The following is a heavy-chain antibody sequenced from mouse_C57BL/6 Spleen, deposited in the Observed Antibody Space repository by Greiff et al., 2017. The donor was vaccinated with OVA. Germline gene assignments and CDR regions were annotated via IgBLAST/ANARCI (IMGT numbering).Heavy chain of an antibody. CDR3: ARGDYGSSLYAMDY. CDR2: IDPSDSYT. CDR1: GYTFTSYW. Sequence: QVHVKQPGAELVKPGASVKLSCKASGYTFTSYWMQWVKQRPGQGLEWIGEIDPSDSYTNYNQKFKGKATLTVDKSSSTAYMQLSSLTSEDSAVYYCARGDYGSSLYAMDYWGQGTSVTVSS. J-gene: IGHJ4*01. V-gene: IGHV1-50*01. D-gene: IGHD1-1*01.